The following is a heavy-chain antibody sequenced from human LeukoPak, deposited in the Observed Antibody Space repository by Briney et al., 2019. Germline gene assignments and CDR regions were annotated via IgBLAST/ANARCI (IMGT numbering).Heavy chain of an antibody. CDR2: INHSGST. CDR3: SYSGSYYPDY. Sequence: PSETLSLTCAVYGGSFSGYYRSWIRQPPGKGLEWIGEINHSGSTNYNPSLKSRVTISVDTSKNQFSLKLSSVTAADTAVYYCSYSGSYYPDYWGQGTLVTVSS. J-gene: IGHJ4*02. V-gene: IGHV4-34*01. CDR1: GGSFSGYY. D-gene: IGHD3-10*01.